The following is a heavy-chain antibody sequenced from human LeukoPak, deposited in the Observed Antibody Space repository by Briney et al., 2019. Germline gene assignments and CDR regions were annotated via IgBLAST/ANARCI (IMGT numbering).Heavy chain of an antibody. Sequence: GGSLRLSCAASGFTFSSYSMNWVRQAPGKGLDWVSAVSGSGSSTHYADPVKGRFTISRDNSKNTVYLQMNSLRAEDTAVYYCATGPTGDPTTVYFDYWGQGTLVTVSS. V-gene: IGHV3-23*01. CDR3: ATGPTGDPTTVYFDY. CDR1: GFTFSSYS. CDR2: VSGSGSST. D-gene: IGHD7-27*01. J-gene: IGHJ4*02.